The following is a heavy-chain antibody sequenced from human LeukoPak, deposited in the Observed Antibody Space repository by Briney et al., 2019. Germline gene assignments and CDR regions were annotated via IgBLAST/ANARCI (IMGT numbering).Heavy chain of an antibody. V-gene: IGHV4-59*11. CDR2: ISYIGST. Sequence: SETLSLTCAVSAASFSSHYWSWVRQPPGKGLEWVGYISYIGSTIYNPSLKSRVTISIDTSKDQFSLNQSSVTAADTAVYYCARGMGVSFGEISWGQGILVTVSS. J-gene: IGHJ5*02. CDR1: AASFSSHY. D-gene: IGHD3-10*01. CDR3: ARGMGVSFGEIS.